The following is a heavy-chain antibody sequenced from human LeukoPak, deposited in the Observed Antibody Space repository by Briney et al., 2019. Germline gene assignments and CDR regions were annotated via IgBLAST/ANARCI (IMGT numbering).Heavy chain of an antibody. CDR1: GGSISSYY. CDR3: ARDAQDYYDSSGYHRTYYFDY. CDR2: IYYSGST. J-gene: IGHJ4*02. D-gene: IGHD3-22*01. V-gene: IGHV4-59*01. Sequence: SETLSLTCTVSGGSISSYYWNWIRQPPGKGLEWIGYIYYSGSTNYNPSLKSRVTISVDTSKNQFSLKLSSVTAADTAVYYCARDAQDYYDSSGYHRTYYFDYWGQGTLVTVSS.